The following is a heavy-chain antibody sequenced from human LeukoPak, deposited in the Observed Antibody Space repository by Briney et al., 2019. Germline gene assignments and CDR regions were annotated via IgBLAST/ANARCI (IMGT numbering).Heavy chain of an antibody. CDR2: MNPNSGNT. V-gene: IGHV1-8*01. Sequence: GASVKVSCKASGYSFTSYDINWVRQATGQGLEWMGWMNPNSGNTGYAQKFQGRVTMTRDTSISTAYMELSRLRSDDTAVYYCARVDGAAIVGWFDLWGQGTLVTVSS. J-gene: IGHJ5*02. CDR1: GYSFTSYD. CDR3: ARVDGAAIVGWFDL. D-gene: IGHD2-2*01.